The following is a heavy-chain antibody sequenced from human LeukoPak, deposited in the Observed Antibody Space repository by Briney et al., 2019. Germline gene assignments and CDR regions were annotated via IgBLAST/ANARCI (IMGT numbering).Heavy chain of an antibody. D-gene: IGHD3-3*01. CDR3: AKGLLRFLEWLSLAVDAFDI. Sequence: GGSLRLSCAASGFTFSSYAMSWARQAPGKGLEWVSAISGSGGSTYYADSVKGRFTISRDNSKDTLYLQMNSLRAEDTAVYYCAKGLLRFLEWLSLAVDAFDIWGQGTMVTVSS. CDR1: GFTFSSYA. J-gene: IGHJ3*02. V-gene: IGHV3-23*01. CDR2: ISGSGGST.